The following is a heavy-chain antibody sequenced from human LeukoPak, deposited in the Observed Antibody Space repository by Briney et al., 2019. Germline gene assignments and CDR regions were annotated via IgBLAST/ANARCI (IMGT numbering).Heavy chain of an antibody. V-gene: IGHV3-7*01. D-gene: IGHD2-15*01. CDR2: INQGGSDK. CDR1: GFTFSNYW. Sequence: GGSLRLSCAASGFTFSNYWMSWVRQAPRKGLECVANINQGGSDKSYVDSVKGRFTISRDNAKNSLYLEMNSLRVEDTAMYYCARTSRSSSIDDWGRGTLVTVSS. CDR3: ARTSRSSSIDD. J-gene: IGHJ4*02.